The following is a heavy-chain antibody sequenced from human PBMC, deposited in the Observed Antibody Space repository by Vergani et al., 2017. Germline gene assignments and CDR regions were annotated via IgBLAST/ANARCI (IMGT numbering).Heavy chain of an antibody. CDR1: GYSFTSYW. J-gene: IGHJ4*02. CDR3: ARFVGERYDSSGYYEYYFDY. Sequence: EVQLVPSGAEVKKPGESLKISCKGSGYSFTSYWIGWVRQLPGKGLEWMGIIYPGDSDTRYSPSFQGQVTISADKSISTAYLQWSSLKASDTAMYYCARFVGERYDSSGYYEYYFDYWGQGTLVTVSS. D-gene: IGHD3-22*01. V-gene: IGHV5-51*01. CDR2: IYPGDSDT.